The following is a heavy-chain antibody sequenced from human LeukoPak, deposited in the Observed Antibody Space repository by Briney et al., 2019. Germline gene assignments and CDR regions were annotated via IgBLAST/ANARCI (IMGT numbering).Heavy chain of an antibody. D-gene: IGHD6-13*01. CDR3: ARDLTAAAGGLDY. Sequence: SETLSLTCIVSGGSISSYYWSWIRQPPGKGLEWIGYIFYSGSTNYNPSLKSRVTISVDTSKNQFSLKLSSVTAADTAVYYCARDLTAAAGGLDYWGQGTLVTVSS. CDR1: GGSISSYY. CDR2: IFYSGST. V-gene: IGHV4-59*01. J-gene: IGHJ4*02.